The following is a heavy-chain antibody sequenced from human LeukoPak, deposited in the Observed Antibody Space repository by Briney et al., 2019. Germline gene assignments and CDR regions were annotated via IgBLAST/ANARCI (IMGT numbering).Heavy chain of an antibody. J-gene: IGHJ4*02. Sequence: GGSLRVSCAASGFTFSNYWMGWVRQARGRGLEWVANINEDGSEKYYVDSVKGRFTISRDNGKNSLYLQINSLRAEDTAVFYCARGGYYSAWAEDYWGQGTLVTVSS. CDR2: INEDGSEK. CDR1: GFTFSNYW. D-gene: IGHD3-22*01. CDR3: ARGGYYSAWAEDY. V-gene: IGHV3-7*01.